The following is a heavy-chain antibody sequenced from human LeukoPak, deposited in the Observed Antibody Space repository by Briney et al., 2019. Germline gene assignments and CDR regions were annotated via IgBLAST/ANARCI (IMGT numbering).Heavy chain of an antibody. D-gene: IGHD4-23*01. V-gene: IGHV3-9*01. Sequence: GGSLRLSCAASGFTFDDYAMHWVRQAPGNGLDWVSGISWNSGSIGYADSVKGRFTISRDHAKKFLYLQMNSLRAEDTALYYCAKGNYGGNSGAAFDIWGQGTMVTVS. CDR1: GFTFDDYA. J-gene: IGHJ3*02. CDR3: AKGNYGGNSGAAFDI. CDR2: ISWNSGSI.